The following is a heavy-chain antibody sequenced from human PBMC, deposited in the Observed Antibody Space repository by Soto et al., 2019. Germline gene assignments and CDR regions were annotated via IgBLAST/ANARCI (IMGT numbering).Heavy chain of an antibody. V-gene: IGHV4-59*08. Sequence: SETLSLTCTVSGGSISSYYWSWIRQPPGKGLEWIGYIYYSGSTNYNPSLKSRVTISVDTSKNQFSLKLSSVTAADTAVYYCARAAPRYCSGASCYSGTDSWGHGTLVTVSP. CDR3: ARAAPRYCSGASCYSGTDS. CDR2: IYYSGST. D-gene: IGHD2-15*01. CDR1: GGSISSYY. J-gene: IGHJ5*01.